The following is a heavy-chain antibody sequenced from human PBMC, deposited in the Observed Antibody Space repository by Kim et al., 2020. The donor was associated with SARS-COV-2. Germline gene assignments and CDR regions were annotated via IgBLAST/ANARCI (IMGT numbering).Heavy chain of an antibody. J-gene: IGHJ5*02. CDR1: GFTFSSYE. CDR2: ISSSGSTI. D-gene: IGHD3-10*01. V-gene: IGHV3-48*03. Sequence: GGSLRLSCAASGFTFSSYEMNWVRQAPGKGLEWVSYISSSGSTIYYADSVKGRFTISRDNAKNSLYLQMNSLRAEDTAVYYCARGSRIWFGELLWFDPWGQGTLVTVSS. CDR3: ARGSRIWFGELLWFDP.